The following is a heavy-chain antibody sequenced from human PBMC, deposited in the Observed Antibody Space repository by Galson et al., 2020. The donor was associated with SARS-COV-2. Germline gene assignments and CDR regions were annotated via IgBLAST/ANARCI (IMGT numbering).Heavy chain of an antibody. CDR2: ISAYNGNT. D-gene: IGHD2-15*01. CDR3: ARETYSGYDYGCLLGYCSGGSWLYLDY. V-gene: IGHV1-18*01. CDR1: GYTFTSYG. Sequence: ASVKVSCKASGYTFTSYGISWVRQAPGQGLEWMGRISAYNGNTNSAQKLQGRVTMTTDTSTSTAYMELRSLRSDDTAVYYCARETYSGYDYGCLLGYCSGGSWLYLDYWGQGTLVSGSS. J-gene: IGHJ4*02.